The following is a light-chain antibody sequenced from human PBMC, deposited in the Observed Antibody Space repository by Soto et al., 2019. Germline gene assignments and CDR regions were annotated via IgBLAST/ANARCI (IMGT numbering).Light chain of an antibody. CDR3: QQYNDWPPT. J-gene: IGKJ3*01. V-gene: IGKV3-15*01. CDR2: AAS. Sequence: EIVMTQSPSTLSGSPGERATLSCRASQSVGSDLAWYQQKPGQAPRLLIYAASTRATGVPARFSGSGSGTEFTLTISSLQTEDFVVYYCQQYNDWPPTFGPGTKVDIK. CDR1: QSVGSD.